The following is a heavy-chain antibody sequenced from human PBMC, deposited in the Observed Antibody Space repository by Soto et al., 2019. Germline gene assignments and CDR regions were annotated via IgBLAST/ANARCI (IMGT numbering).Heavy chain of an antibody. Sequence: SETLSLPCTVSGGSISSYYWSWIRQPPGKGLEWIGYIYYSGSTNYNPSLKSRVTISVDTSKNQFSLKLSSVTAADTAVYYCARGTNPWDYYDSSGDADAFDIWGQGTMVTVSS. J-gene: IGHJ3*02. CDR3: ARGTNPWDYYDSSGDADAFDI. V-gene: IGHV4-59*01. CDR2: IYYSGST. D-gene: IGHD3-22*01. CDR1: GGSISSYY.